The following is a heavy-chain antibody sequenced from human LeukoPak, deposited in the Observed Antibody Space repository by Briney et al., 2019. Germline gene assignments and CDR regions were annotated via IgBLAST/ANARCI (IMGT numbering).Heavy chain of an antibody. D-gene: IGHD2-21*01. CDR2: INSDETST. CDR1: GFTFSRYW. V-gene: IGHV3-74*01. Sequence: PGGSLRLSCVASGFTFSRYWMHWVRQAPGKGLVWVSHINSDETSTTYADSVKGRFTISRDNAKNTLYLQMNSLRAEDTAVYYCAREAGDSGNLILDWGQGILVTVSS. J-gene: IGHJ4*02. CDR3: AREAGDSGNLILD.